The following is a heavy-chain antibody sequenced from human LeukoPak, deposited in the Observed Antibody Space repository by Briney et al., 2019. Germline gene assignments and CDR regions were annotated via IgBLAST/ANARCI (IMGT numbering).Heavy chain of an antibody. CDR2: IIPIFGTA. J-gene: IGHJ4*02. D-gene: IGHD2-21*02. CDR1: GGTFSSYV. V-gene: IGHV1-69*05. CDR3: ARDTFTGSDGYSLDY. Sequence: SSVKVSCQAFGGTFSSYVISWVRQAPGQGLEWMGRIIPIFGTAIYAQKLQGRVTITTDESTSPAYMELSSLRSANTAVYDSARDTFTGSDGYSLDYWGQGTLVTVSS.